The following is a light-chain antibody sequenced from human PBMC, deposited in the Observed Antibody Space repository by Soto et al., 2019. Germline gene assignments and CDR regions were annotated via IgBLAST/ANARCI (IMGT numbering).Light chain of an antibody. CDR1: QSISSW. CDR3: HQSYDIPT. J-gene: IGKJ5*01. Sequence: DIQMTQSPSTLSASVGDRLTITCRASQSISSWLAWYQQKPGKAPKLLIYDASSLESGVPSRFSGSGSGTDFTLTVSSLQPEDFATYYCHQSYDIPTFGQGTRLEIK. V-gene: IGKV1-5*01. CDR2: DAS.